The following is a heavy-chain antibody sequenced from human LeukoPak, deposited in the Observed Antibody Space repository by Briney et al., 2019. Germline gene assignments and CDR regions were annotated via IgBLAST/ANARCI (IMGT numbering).Heavy chain of an antibody. CDR2: VSYDGGNE. Sequence: PGRSLRLSCAASGFTFSSYGMHWVRQAPGKGLEWVAVVSYDGGNEYYADSVKGRFTISRDNSENTLYLQMNSLRSEDTAVYYCVVTPEAAVKGNCWGQGTLVTVPS. V-gene: IGHV3-30*03. CDR1: GFTFSSYG. CDR3: VVTPEAAVKGNC. J-gene: IGHJ4*02. D-gene: IGHD6-13*01.